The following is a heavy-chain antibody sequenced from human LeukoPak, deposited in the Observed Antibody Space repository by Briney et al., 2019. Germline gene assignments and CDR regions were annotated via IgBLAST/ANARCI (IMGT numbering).Heavy chain of an antibody. J-gene: IGHJ4*02. Sequence: GSLRLSCAASGFTFSSYAMSWVRQAPGKGLEWVSAISGSGGSTYYADSVKGRLTISRDNSKNTLYLQMHSLRAEDTAVYYCANSSPLTAGHSYGPNSGLDYWGQGTLVTVSS. V-gene: IGHV3-23*01. CDR3: ANSSPLTAGHSYGPNSGLDY. CDR2: ISGSGGST. D-gene: IGHD5-18*01. CDR1: GFTFSSYA.